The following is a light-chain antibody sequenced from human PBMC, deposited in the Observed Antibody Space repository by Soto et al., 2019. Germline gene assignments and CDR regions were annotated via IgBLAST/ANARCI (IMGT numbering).Light chain of an antibody. J-gene: IGLJ7*01. CDR2: RNN. CDR1: SSNIGNNY. V-gene: IGLV1-47*01. Sequence: QSAMTQPPSASGTPGQEVTISCSGSSSNIGNNYVYWYHQVPGKAPKLLIYRNNQRPSGVPDRFSGSKSDTSASLAITGLRSEDYGHYYCSSWDNHLNGPVFGGGTQLTVL. CDR3: SSWDNHLNGPV.